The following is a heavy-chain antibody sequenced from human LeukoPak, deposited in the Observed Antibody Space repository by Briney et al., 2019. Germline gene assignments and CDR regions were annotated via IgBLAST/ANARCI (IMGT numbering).Heavy chain of an antibody. CDR1: GGSVNSYY. J-gene: IGHJ4*02. CDR3: ARLPDSSGWFGLDY. CDR2: FYNSGST. Sequence: SETLSLTCTVSGGSVNSYYWAWIRQPPGKGLEYIGCFYNSGSTNYNPSLKSRVSISVDTSKNQFSLNLSSVTAADTAVYYCARLPDSSGWFGLDYWGQGTLVTVSS. D-gene: IGHD6-19*01. V-gene: IGHV4-59*08.